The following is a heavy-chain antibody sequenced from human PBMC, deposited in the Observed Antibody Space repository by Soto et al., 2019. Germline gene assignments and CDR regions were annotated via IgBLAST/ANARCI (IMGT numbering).Heavy chain of an antibody. CDR3: ARDNYVVILTGYSKHALDI. D-gene: IGHD3-9*01. CDR1: GYNFNTID. J-gene: IGHJ3*02. V-gene: IGHV1-8*02. Sequence: SSVKVSCKASGYNFNTIDIYWVRQATGHELEWMGWMNPNSGNTGYAQELRGRVTMTRNTSNTTAYMELSSLRSEDTAVYYCARDNYVVILTGYSKHALDIWGQGSMVSGS. CDR2: MNPNSGNT.